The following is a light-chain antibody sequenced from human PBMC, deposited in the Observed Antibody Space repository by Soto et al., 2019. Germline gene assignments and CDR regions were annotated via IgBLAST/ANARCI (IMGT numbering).Light chain of an antibody. CDR3: QQFSSDPPT. CDR2: DAS. CDR1: QTVRNNY. J-gene: IGKJ4*01. V-gene: IGKV3-20*01. Sequence: LTGAQGTVTLSPGERAKISGVASQTVRNNYLAWYQQKPGQAPRLLIYDASSRATGIPDRFSGGGSGINFTPTITTLELDDFAVYSCQQFSSDPPTLGGGTKVDIK.